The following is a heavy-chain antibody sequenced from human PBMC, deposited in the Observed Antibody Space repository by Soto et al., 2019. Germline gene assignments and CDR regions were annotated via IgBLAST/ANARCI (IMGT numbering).Heavy chain of an antibody. D-gene: IGHD6-19*01. V-gene: IGHV3-30*18. CDR2: ISYDGSYK. CDR3: AKERASSGWLPFPYYYFGMDV. J-gene: IGHJ6*02. Sequence: QVQLVESGGGVVQPGRSVRLSCAASGFTFSSYGMHWVRQAPGKGLEWVAVISYDGSYKYYTDSVKGRFTISRDNSKNTLYLQMSSLRTEDTAVHYCAKERASSGWLPFPYYYFGMDVWGQGTTVTVSS. CDR1: GFTFSSYG.